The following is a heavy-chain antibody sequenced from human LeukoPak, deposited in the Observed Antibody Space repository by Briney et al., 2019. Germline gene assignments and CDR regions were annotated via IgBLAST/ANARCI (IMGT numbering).Heavy chain of an antibody. CDR3: ARGPGYSSGWYVLSVDY. J-gene: IGHJ4*02. CDR1: GNYW. V-gene: IGHV3-30*02. Sequence: GGSLRLSCAASGNYWMHWVRQAPGKGLEWVAFIWFDGSNKHYADSVEGRFTTSRDNSKNMLYLQMNSLSAEDTAVYYCARGPGYSSGWYVLSVDYWGQGTLVTVSS. D-gene: IGHD6-19*01. CDR2: IWFDGSNK.